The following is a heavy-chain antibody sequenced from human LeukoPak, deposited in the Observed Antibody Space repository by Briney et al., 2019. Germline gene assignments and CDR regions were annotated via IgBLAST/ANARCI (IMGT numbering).Heavy chain of an antibody. Sequence: PGGSLRLSCAASGFTFSDTWMHWVRQAPGEGLVWVSRIRSDGSDTRYAESVKGRFTISRDNAKNTLYLQMNSLRAEDTAVYYCARDRATYFDYWGQGTLVTVSS. V-gene: IGHV3-74*01. J-gene: IGHJ4*02. D-gene: IGHD1-26*01. CDR2: IRSDGSDT. CDR3: ARDRATYFDY. CDR1: GFTFSDTW.